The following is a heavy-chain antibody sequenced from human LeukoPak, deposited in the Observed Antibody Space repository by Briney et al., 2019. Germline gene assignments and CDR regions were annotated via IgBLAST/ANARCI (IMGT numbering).Heavy chain of an antibody. J-gene: IGHJ4*02. CDR3: AKGPFGCSGGSCPFDY. D-gene: IGHD2-15*01. V-gene: IGHV3-23*01. Sequence: GSLRLSCAASGFTFSSYAMSWVRQAPGKGLEWVSAISGSGGSTYYADSVKGRFTISRDNSKNTLYLQMNSLRAEDTAVYYCAKGPFGCSGGSCPFDYWGQGTLVTVSS. CDR2: ISGSGGST. CDR1: GFTFSSYA.